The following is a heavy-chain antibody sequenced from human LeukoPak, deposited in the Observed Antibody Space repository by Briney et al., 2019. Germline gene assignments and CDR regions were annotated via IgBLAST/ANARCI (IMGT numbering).Heavy chain of an antibody. D-gene: IGHD6-13*01. Sequence: PSETLSLTCAVSGYSISSGYYWGWIRQPPGKGLGWIGNIYHRAPTSYNPSLKSRLTISVATSKNQFSLTLSSVTAADTAVYYCARLLYSSSWYGFEYYFDYWGQGTLVTVSS. CDR2: IYHRAPT. V-gene: IGHV4-38-2*01. CDR3: ARLLYSSSWYGFEYYFDY. CDR1: GYSISSGYY. J-gene: IGHJ4*02.